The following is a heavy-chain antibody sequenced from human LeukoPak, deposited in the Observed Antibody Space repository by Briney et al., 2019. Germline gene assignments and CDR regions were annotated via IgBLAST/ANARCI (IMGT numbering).Heavy chain of an antibody. CDR1: GGSLSGYY. J-gene: IGHJ3*02. Sequence: PSETLSLTCAVYGGSLSGYYWSWIRQPPGKGLEWIGYIYYSGSTNYNPSLKSRVTISVDTSKNQFSLKLSSVTAADTAVYYCARAFGPWGAFDIWGQGTMVTVSS. D-gene: IGHD3-10*01. CDR2: IYYSGST. CDR3: ARAFGPWGAFDI. V-gene: IGHV4-59*01.